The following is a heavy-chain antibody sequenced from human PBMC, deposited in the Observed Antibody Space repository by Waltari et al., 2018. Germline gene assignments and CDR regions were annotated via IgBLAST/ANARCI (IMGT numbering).Heavy chain of an antibody. CDR3: SKRLDI. CDR2: INQDGGEK. CDR1: GFTFSTDW. Sequence: EVQLVEPGGGLVQPGGSLRLSCEASGFTFSTDWMDWVRQAPGKGLQWVANINQDGGEKYYLDSVKGRFTISRDNAKKSVYLEMNSLRAEDTAIYYCSKRLDIWGRGTMVAVSS. J-gene: IGHJ3*02. V-gene: IGHV3-7*01.